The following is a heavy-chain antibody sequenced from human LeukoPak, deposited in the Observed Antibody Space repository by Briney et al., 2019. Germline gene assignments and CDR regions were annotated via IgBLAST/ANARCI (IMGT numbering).Heavy chain of an antibody. Sequence: QPGGSLRLSCAASGFTFSSYAMSWVRQAPGKGLEWVSGISGSGGSTYYADSVKGRFTISRDNSENTLFLQMNSLRADDTAVYYCAKSHSSGYYVFDYWGQGTLVTVSS. CDR3: AKSHSSGYYVFDY. CDR1: GFTFSSYA. CDR2: ISGSGGST. J-gene: IGHJ4*02. D-gene: IGHD3-22*01. V-gene: IGHV3-23*01.